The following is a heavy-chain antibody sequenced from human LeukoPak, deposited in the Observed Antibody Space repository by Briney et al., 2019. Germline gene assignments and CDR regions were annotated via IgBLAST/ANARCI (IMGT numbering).Heavy chain of an antibody. V-gene: IGHV4-30-4*01. CDR3: ARERGRVVGYFDY. CDR1: GASISSGTYS. J-gene: IGHJ4*02. D-gene: IGHD2-15*01. Sequence: SETLSLTCTVSGASISSGTYSWSWIRQPPGKGLEWIGYIYYSGSTYYNPSLKSRVTISVDTSKNQFSLKLSSVTAADTAVYYCARERGRVVGYFDYWGQGTLVTVSS. CDR2: IYYSGST.